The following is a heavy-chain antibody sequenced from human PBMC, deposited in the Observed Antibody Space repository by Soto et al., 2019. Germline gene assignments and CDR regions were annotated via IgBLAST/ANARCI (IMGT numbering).Heavy chain of an antibody. D-gene: IGHD3-9*01. CDR1: GFTFSSYS. J-gene: IGHJ6*02. V-gene: IGHV3-21*01. CDR3: ASPQPDYAILPGYPYGIDV. Sequence: EVQLVESGGGLVKPGGSLRLSCAASGFTFSSYSMNWVRQAPGKGLEWVSSISSSSSYIYYADSVKGRFTISRDNAKNSLYLQMNSLRAEDTALYYCASPQPDYAILPGYPYGIDVWGQGTTVTVSS. CDR2: ISSSSSYI.